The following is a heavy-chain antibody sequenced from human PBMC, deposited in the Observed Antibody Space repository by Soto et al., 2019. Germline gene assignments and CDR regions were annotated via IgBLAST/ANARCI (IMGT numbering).Heavy chain of an antibody. V-gene: IGHV5-51*01. J-gene: IGHJ6*02. CDR1: GYSFTSYW. CDR3: ARGAVYCTNGVCSPSYGMDV. D-gene: IGHD2-8*01. CDR2: IYPGDSDT. Sequence: PGESLKISCKGSGYSFTSYWIGWVRQMPGKGLEWMGIIYPGDSDTRYSPSFQGQVTISADKSISTAYLQWSSLKASDTAMYYCARGAVYCTNGVCSPSYGMDVWGQGTKVTVSS.